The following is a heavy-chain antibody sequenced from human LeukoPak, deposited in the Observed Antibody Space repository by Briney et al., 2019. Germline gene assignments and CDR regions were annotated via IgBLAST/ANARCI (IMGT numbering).Heavy chain of an antibody. D-gene: IGHD1-26*01. Sequence: SVTLSLTCAVYGGSFSGYYWRWLRQPPGKGLVGIGEIYHSGSTNYNPSLKSRVTISVDTSKNQFSLKLSSVTAADTAVYYWARERKRWLRDWDYYFDYWGQGTLVTVSS. CDR1: GGSFSGYY. CDR2: IYHSGST. CDR3: ARERKRWLRDWDYYFDY. J-gene: IGHJ4*02. V-gene: IGHV4-34*01.